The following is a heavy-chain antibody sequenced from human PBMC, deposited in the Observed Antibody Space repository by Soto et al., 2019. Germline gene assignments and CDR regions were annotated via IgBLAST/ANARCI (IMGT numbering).Heavy chain of an antibody. CDR3: VSWVSAHFDI. J-gene: IGHJ4*02. D-gene: IGHD3-16*01. Sequence: EVQMLESGGALVQPGGSLRLSCAASGFTLDNGMTWVRQAPGKGLEWSSTIEYSGANTHDADSVKGRFTISRDKSRNTVAMHMCNLRGEDTAFYYCVSWVSAHFDIWGQGTMVTVSS. CDR2: IEYSGANT. V-gene: IGHV3-23*01. CDR1: GFTLDNG.